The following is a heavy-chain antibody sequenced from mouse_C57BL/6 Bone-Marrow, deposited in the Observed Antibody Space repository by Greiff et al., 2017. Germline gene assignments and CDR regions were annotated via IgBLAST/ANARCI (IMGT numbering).Heavy chain of an antibody. CDR2: INPSTGGT. CDR1: GYSFTGYY. V-gene: IGHV1-42*01. J-gene: IGHJ2*01. CDR3: ARKEFITTVEESSGNYFDY. D-gene: IGHD1-1*01. Sequence: DVKLVESGPELVKPGASVKISCKASGYSFTGYYMNWVKQSPEKSLEWIGEINPSTGGTTYNQKFKAKATLTVDKSSSTAYMQLKSLTSEDSAVYYCARKEFITTVEESSGNYFDYWGQGTTLTVSS.